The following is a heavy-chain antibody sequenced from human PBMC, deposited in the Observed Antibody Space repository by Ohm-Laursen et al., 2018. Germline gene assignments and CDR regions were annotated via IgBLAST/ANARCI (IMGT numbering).Heavy chain of an antibody. V-gene: IGHV3-23*01. J-gene: IGHJ6*02. CDR2: IRASGSST. D-gene: IGHD3-3*01. CDR3: AKGASQSTIFAAGMDV. Sequence: GSLRLSCTASGFTVSSNYMSWVRQAPGKGLEWVSTIRASGSSTYYADSVKGRFTISRDNSKNTLYLQMNSLRAEDTAVYYCAKGASQSTIFAAGMDVWGQGTTVTVSS. CDR1: GFTVSSNY.